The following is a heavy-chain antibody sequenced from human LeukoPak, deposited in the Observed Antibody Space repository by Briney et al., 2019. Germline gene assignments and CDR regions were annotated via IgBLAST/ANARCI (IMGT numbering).Heavy chain of an antibody. CDR2: INHSGST. CDR3: ARLLSGWSWYNWFDP. J-gene: IGHJ5*02. CDR1: GGSLSGYY. Sequence: SETLSLTCAVYGGSLSGYYWSWIRQPPGKGLEWIGEINHSGSTNYNPSLKSRVTISVDTSKNQFSLKLSSATAADTAVYYCARLLSGWSWYNWFDPWGQGTLVTVSS. V-gene: IGHV4-34*01. D-gene: IGHD6-19*01.